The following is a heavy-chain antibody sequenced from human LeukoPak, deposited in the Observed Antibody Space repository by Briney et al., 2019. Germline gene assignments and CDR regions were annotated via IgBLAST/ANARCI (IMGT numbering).Heavy chain of an antibody. D-gene: IGHD3-16*01. CDR2: ISGSGGST. CDR1: GFTFSSYG. J-gene: IGHJ4*02. Sequence: GGTLRLSCAASGFTFSSYGMSWVRQAPGKGLEWVSAISGSGGSTYYADSVKGRFTISRDNSKNTLYLQMNSLRADDTAIYYCTKEMRGHYWGQGTLVTVSS. V-gene: IGHV3-23*01. CDR3: TKEMRGHY.